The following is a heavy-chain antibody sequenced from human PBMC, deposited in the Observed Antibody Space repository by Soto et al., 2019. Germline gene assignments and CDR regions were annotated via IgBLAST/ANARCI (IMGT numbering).Heavy chain of an antibody. V-gene: IGHV3-15*07. CDR1: GFTFSNAW. Sequence: GGSLRLSCASSGFTFSNAWINWVRQTPGKGLEWVGRVKSKTDGGTTDFAAPVKGRFAISRDDSKNMVYLEMNSLKTEDTAIYYCTTDSYITSIIVRFDYWGHGTLVTVSS. J-gene: IGHJ4*01. CDR2: VKSKTDGGTT. CDR3: TTDSYITSIIVRFDY. D-gene: IGHD3-22*01.